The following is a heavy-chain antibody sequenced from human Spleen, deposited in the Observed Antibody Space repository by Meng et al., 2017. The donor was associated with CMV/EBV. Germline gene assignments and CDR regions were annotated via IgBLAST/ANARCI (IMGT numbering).Heavy chain of an antibody. Sequence: ASVKVSCKASGYTFTSYYMHWVRQAPGQGLEWMGIINPSGGSTSYAQKFQGRVTMTRDTSTSTVYMELSSLRSDDTAVYYCARDEYYGSEAGSLDYWGQGTLVTVSS. D-gene: IGHD3-10*01. J-gene: IGHJ4*02. CDR1: GYTFTSYY. CDR2: INPSGGST. CDR3: ARDEYYGSEAGSLDY. V-gene: IGHV1-46*01.